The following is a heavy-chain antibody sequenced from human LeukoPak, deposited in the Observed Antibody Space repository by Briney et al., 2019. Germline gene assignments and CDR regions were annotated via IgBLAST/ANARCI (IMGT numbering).Heavy chain of an antibody. J-gene: IGHJ1*01. CDR1: GFTFRSYG. Sequence: GRSLRLSCAASGFTFRSYGMHWVRQAPGKGLEYVSAISSNGGRTYYANSVKGRFTISRDNSRNTLYLQMGSLRAEDMAVYYCATYYYDSGGFHFHHWGQGTLVTVSS. CDR2: ISSNGGRT. CDR3: ATYYYDSGGFHFHH. V-gene: IGHV3-64*01. D-gene: IGHD3-22*01.